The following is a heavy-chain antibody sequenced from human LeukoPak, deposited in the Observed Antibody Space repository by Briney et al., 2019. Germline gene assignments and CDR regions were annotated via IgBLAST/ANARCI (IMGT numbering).Heavy chain of an antibody. J-gene: IGHJ4*02. CDR2: IYYGGGT. CDR3: ARRRVMGDYYFDY. D-gene: IGHD2-21*02. Sequence: PSETLSLTCTVSGGSISSSYWSWIRQPPGKGLEWIGYIYYGGGTNYNPSLKSRVTISVDTSKNQFSLKLSSVTAADTAVYYCARRRVMGDYYFDYWGQGTLVTVSS. V-gene: IGHV4-59*08. CDR1: GGSISSSY.